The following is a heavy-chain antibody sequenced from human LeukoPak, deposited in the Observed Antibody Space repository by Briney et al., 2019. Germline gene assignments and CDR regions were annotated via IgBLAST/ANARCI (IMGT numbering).Heavy chain of an antibody. J-gene: IGHJ4*02. D-gene: IGHD2-15*01. V-gene: IGHV3-74*01. CDR3: ARDSDIFDY. Sequence: GGSLRLSCVVSGFSFSITWMHWVRQVPGKGLVWVSRIRSDGSDARYAESVKGRFTISRDNAKNTLYLQMNSLRAEDTAVYYCARDSDIFDYWGQGTLVTVSS. CDR1: GFSFSITW. CDR2: IRSDGSDA.